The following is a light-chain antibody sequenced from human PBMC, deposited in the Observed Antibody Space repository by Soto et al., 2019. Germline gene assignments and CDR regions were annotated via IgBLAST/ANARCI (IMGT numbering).Light chain of an antibody. V-gene: IGLV2-23*02. Sequence: QSALTQPASVSGSPGQSITISCTGTSSNVGSYNFVSWYRQYAGKAPELIIYEVSQRPSTFFNRFSGSKSGNTASLTVSGLQSDDEADYYCCSYVGNNTLVFGGGTKLTVL. J-gene: IGLJ3*02. CDR2: EVS. CDR3: CSYVGNNTLV. CDR1: SSNVGSYNF.